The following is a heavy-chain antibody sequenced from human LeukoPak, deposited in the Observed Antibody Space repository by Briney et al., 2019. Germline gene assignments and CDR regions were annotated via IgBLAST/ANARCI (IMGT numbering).Heavy chain of an antibody. D-gene: IGHD2-15*01. CDR2: INHSGST. V-gene: IGHV4-34*01. Sequence: PSETLSLTCAVYGGSFSGYYWSWIRQPPGKGLEWIGEINHSGSTNYNPSLKSRVTISVDTSKNQFSLKLSSVTAADTAVYYCARFAFRGSFDYWGQGTLVTVSS. CDR3: ARFAFRGSFDY. J-gene: IGHJ4*02. CDR1: GGSFSGYY.